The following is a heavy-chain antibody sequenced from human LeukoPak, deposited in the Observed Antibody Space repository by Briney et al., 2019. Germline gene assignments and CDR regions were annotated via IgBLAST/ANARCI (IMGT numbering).Heavy chain of an antibody. V-gene: IGHV4-59*08. CDR3: ARSRIPNWFDP. CDR1: GVSISSYY. J-gene: IGHJ5*02. D-gene: IGHD5-18*01. Sequence: SETVSLTCTVSGVSISSYYWSWIRQPPGEGLEWIGYIYYSGSTNYNPSLKSRVTISVDTSKNQFSLKLSSVTAADTAVYYCARSRIPNWFDPWGQGTLVTVSS. CDR2: IYYSGST.